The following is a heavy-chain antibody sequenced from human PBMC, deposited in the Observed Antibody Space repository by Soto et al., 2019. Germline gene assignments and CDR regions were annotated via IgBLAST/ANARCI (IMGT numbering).Heavy chain of an antibody. J-gene: IGHJ4*02. CDR2: IYHSGST. D-gene: IGHD3-10*01. CDR1: GGSISSGDSY. V-gene: IGHV4-30-4*01. CDR3: ARDSRFGELYFDY. Sequence: SETLSLTCTVSGGSISSGDSYWSWIRQSPGKGLEWIGYIYHSGSTYYNPSLKSRVTISVDTSKNQFSLKLSSVTAADTAVYYCARDSRFGELYFDYWGQGTLVTVSS.